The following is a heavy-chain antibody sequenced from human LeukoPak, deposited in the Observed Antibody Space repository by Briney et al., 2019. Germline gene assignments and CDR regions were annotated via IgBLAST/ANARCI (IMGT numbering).Heavy chain of an antibody. CDR1: GFTSSSYA. D-gene: IGHD1-1*01. Sequence: PGGSLRLSCAASGFTSSSYAMNWVRQAPGKGLEWVSYISSSSSTIYYADSVKGRFTISRDNAKNSLYLQMNSLRDEDTAIYYCARGARYNWNDDDLWFWGQGTLVTVSS. J-gene: IGHJ4*02. CDR3: ARGARYNWNDDDLWF. CDR2: ISSSSSTI. V-gene: IGHV3-48*02.